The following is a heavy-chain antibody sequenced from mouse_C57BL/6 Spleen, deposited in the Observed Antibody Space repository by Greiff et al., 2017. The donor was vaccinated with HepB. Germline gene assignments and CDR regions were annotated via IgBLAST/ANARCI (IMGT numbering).Heavy chain of an antibody. V-gene: IGHV1-61*01. Sequence: QVQLQQPGAELVRPGSSVKLSCKASGYTFTSYWMDWVKQRPGQGLEWIGNIYPSDSETHYNQKFKDKATLTVDKSSSTAYMQLSSLTSEDSAVYYCARAYYGSREFAYWGQGTLVTVSA. CDR1: GYTFTSYW. CDR2: IYPSDSET. D-gene: IGHD1-1*01. CDR3: ARAYYGSREFAY. J-gene: IGHJ3*01.